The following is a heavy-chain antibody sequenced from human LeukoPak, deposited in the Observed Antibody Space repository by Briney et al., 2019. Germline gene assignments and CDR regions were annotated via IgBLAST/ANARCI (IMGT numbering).Heavy chain of an antibody. V-gene: IGHV4-61*02. CDR3: ASGSYFGAFDI. Sequence: SQTLSLTCTVSGGSISSGSYYWSWIRQPAGKGLEWIGRIYTSGSTNYNPSLKSRVTISVDTSKNQFSLKLSSVTAADTAVYYCASGSYFGAFDIWGQGTMVTVSS. CDR2: IYTSGST. D-gene: IGHD1-26*01. CDR1: GGSISSGSYY. J-gene: IGHJ3*02.